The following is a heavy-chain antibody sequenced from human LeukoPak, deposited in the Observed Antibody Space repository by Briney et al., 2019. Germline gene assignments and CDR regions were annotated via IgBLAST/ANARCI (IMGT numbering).Heavy chain of an antibody. Sequence: PSETLSLTCAVSGDSISTNHWWSWVRQPPGKELEWIGEVYHSGSTNYNPSLKSRVTISVDKSKNLFSLKLTSVTAADTAVYYCARVTTVTTFDYWGQGTLVTVSS. CDR2: VYHSGST. CDR3: ARVTTVTTFDY. J-gene: IGHJ4*02. CDR1: GDSISTNHW. V-gene: IGHV4-4*02. D-gene: IGHD4-17*01.